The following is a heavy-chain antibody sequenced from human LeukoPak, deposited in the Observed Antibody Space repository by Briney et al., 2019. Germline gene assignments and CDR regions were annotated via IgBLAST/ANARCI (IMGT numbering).Heavy chain of an antibody. D-gene: IGHD3-16*01. CDR3: ASPGPESYHYVWGSLEN. J-gene: IGHJ4*02. CDR2: INHSGSA. Sequence: SETLSLTCAAYGGSFIDYYLTWIRQTPGKGLEWIGEINHSGSAKYNPSLKSRVIISIDTSKNQFSLNLSSVTAADTAVYYCASPGPESYHYVWGSLENWGQGTLVIVSS. V-gene: IGHV4-34*01. CDR1: GGSFIDYY.